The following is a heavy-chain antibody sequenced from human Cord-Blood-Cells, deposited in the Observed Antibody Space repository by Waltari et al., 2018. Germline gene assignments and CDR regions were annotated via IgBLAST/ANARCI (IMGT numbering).Heavy chain of an antibody. J-gene: IGHJ4*02. CDR3: ARAYPSDCAGGQFDY. Sequence: QVQLQQSGPGLVKPSQTLSLTCAISGDSVSSNSAAWNWIRQSPSRGLEWLRTTYSRSIFFHDYSVSVKRLITLHPATSKNQFSLQLNSLTPDDTAVYYCARAYPSDCAGGQFDYWGQGTLVTVSS. CDR1: GDSVSSNSAA. V-gene: IGHV6-1*01. D-gene: IGHD2-21*02. CDR2: TYSRSIFFH.